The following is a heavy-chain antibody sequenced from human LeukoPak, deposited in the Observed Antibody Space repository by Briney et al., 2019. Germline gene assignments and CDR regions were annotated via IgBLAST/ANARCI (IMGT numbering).Heavy chain of an antibody. D-gene: IGHD6-19*01. V-gene: IGHV4-59*08. J-gene: IGHJ4*02. CDR3: ARHFYSSSSGLFYFDY. Sequence: SETLSLTCTVSGGSISGYYWSWIRQSPGKGLEWIGYIYYSGSTNYNPSLKSRVAISGDTSTNQFSLKLSSVTAADTAIYYCARHFYSSSSGLFYFDYWGQGTLVTVSS. CDR1: GGSISGYY. CDR2: IYYSGST.